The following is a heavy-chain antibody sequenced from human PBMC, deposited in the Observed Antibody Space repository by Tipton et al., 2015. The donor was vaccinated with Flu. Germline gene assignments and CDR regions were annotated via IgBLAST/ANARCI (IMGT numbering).Heavy chain of an antibody. CDR2: IYHSGST. D-gene: IGHD4-17*01. Sequence: TLSLTCTVSGYSISNTYYWGWIRQPPGKGLEWIGNIYHSGSTYYNPSLKSRVTISIHTSKNQFSLKLSSVIAADTAVYYCARGPIYGDYMTTSTFDYWGQGTLVTVAS. V-gene: IGHV4-38-2*02. J-gene: IGHJ4*02. CDR1: GYSISNTYY. CDR3: ARGPIYGDYMTTSTFDY.